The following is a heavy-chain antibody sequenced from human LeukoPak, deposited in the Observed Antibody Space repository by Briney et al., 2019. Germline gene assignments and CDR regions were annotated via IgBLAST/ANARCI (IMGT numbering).Heavy chain of an antibody. D-gene: IGHD2-15*01. J-gene: IGHJ6*03. Sequence: GGSLRLSCAASGFSLSTYALSWVRQAQGGGLEWVAAISGSGDKTYHADSVKGRFTISKDNSENRLSLQMDSLRAEDTAVYFCAKDTTAWWYHRAYMNVWGKGTTVTVSS. CDR1: GFSLSTYA. CDR3: AKDTTAWWYHRAYMNV. CDR2: ISGSGDKT. V-gene: IGHV3-23*01.